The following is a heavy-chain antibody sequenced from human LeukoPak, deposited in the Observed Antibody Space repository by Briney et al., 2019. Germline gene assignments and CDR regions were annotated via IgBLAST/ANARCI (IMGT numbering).Heavy chain of an antibody. CDR1: GDSISSYY. CDR3: ARVRHGWLDP. D-gene: IGHD3-16*01. V-gene: IGHV4-59*01. J-gene: IGHJ5*02. Sequence: SETLSLTCTVSGDSISSYYWSWIRQPPGKGLEWIGYIYYTGSTNYNPPLKSRVTIPVDTSKNQFSLKLGSVTAADTAVYYCARVRHGWLDPWGQGTLVTVSS. CDR2: IYYTGST.